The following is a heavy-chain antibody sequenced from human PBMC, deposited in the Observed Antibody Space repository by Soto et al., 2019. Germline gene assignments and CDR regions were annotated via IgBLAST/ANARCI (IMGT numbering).Heavy chain of an antibody. CDR1: GFTFSSYA. CDR3: SRDQGNVLLWFGESRWRDDYGMDV. Sequence: GGSLRLSCAASGFTFSSYAMSWVRQAPGKGLEWVSAISGSGGSTYYADSVKGRFTISRDNSKNTLYLQMNSLRAEDTAVYYCSRDQGNVLLWFGESRWRDDYGMDVWGQGTTVTVS. CDR2: ISGSGGST. V-gene: IGHV3-23*01. J-gene: IGHJ6*02. D-gene: IGHD3-10*01.